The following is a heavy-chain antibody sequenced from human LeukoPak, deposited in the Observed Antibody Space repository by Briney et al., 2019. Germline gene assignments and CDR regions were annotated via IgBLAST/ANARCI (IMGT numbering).Heavy chain of an antibody. Sequence: GASVQVSCKASGYTFTIYYMHWVRQAPGQGLEWMGIINPSGGSTSYAQKSQGRVTMTRDTSTSTVYMELSSLRSEDTAVYYCARNLPRYCGGDCYTGTDGMDVWGQGTTVTVSS. CDR2: INPSGGST. J-gene: IGHJ6*02. D-gene: IGHD2-21*02. CDR3: ARNLPRYCGGDCYTGTDGMDV. CDR1: GYTFTIYY. V-gene: IGHV1-46*01.